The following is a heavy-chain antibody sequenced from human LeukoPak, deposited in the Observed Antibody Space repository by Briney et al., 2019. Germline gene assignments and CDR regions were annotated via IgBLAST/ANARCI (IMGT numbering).Heavy chain of an antibody. Sequence: PSETLSLTCTVSGGSISSSSYYWGWIRQAPGKGLEWVSSISSSSSYIYYADSVKGRFTISRDNAKNSLYLQMNSLRAEDTAVYYCARNKERANDYIVPDSNWFDPWGQGTLVTVSS. V-gene: IGHV3-21*01. CDR1: GGSISSSS. CDR3: ARNKERANDYIVPDSNWFDP. CDR2: ISSSSSYI. D-gene: IGHD4-11*01. J-gene: IGHJ5*02.